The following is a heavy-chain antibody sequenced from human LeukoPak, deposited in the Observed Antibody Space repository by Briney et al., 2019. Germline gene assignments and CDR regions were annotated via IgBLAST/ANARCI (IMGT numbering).Heavy chain of an antibody. CDR1: GFTFSSYA. Sequence: GGSLRLSCAASGFTFSSYAVSWVRQAPGKGLEWVSGISGSGGSTYYADSVKGRFTISRDNSKNTLYLQMNSLGAEDTAVYYCAKFTRIPPTYFVGYFGYWGQGTLATVSS. CDR2: ISGSGGST. CDR3: AKFTRIPPTYFVGYFGY. D-gene: IGHD3-22*01. V-gene: IGHV3-23*01. J-gene: IGHJ4*02.